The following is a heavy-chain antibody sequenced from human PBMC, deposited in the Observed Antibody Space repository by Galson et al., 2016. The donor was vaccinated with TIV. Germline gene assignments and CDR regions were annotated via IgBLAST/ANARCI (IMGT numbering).Heavy chain of an antibody. CDR3: ARVHLGYFDS. Sequence: SETLSLTCTVSGGSISDYYWSWIRQPPGKGLDWIGYVYYTGSTDYNPSLKSRVTISVDTSKNQFSLRLSSVTAADTAMYYCARVHLGYFDSWGQGTLVTVSS. CDR2: VYYTGST. J-gene: IGHJ4*02. V-gene: IGHV4-59*01. CDR1: GGSISDYY. D-gene: IGHD3-16*01.